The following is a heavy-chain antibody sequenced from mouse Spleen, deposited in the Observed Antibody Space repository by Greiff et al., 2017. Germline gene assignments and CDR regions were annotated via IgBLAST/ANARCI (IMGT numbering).Heavy chain of an antibody. CDR1: GYAFSSSW. V-gene: IGHV1-5*01. J-gene: IGHJ4*01. CDR3: TRKDWDDAMDY. Sequence: EVKVEESGPELVKPGASVKISCKASGYAFSSSWMNWVKQRPGQGLEWIGAIYPGNSDTSYNQKFKGKAKLTAVTSASTAYMELSSLTNEDSAVYYCTRKDWDDAMDYWGQETSVTVSS. CDR2: IYPGNSDT. D-gene: IGHD4-1*01.